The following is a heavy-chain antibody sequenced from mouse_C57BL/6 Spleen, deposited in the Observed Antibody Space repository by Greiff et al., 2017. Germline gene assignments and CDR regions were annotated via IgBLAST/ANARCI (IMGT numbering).Heavy chain of an antibody. CDR3: ARDGTGTPLDY. J-gene: IGHJ2*01. Sequence: EVKLVESEGGLVQPGSSMTLSCTASGFTFSDYYMAWVRQVPEKGLEWVANISYDGSSAYYLDSLTSRFIISRDNAKNILYLQMRSLKSEDTATYYCARDGTGTPLDYWGQGTTLTVSS. CDR2: ISYDGSSA. V-gene: IGHV5-16*01. CDR1: GFTFSDYY. D-gene: IGHD4-1*01.